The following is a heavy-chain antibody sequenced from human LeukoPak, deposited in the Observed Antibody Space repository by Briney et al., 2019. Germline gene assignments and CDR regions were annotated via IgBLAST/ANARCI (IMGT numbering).Heavy chain of an antibody. J-gene: IGHJ4*02. CDR1: GFTFSSYG. CDR2: ISYDGSNK. Sequence: GGSLRLSCAASGFTFSSYGMHWVRQAPGKGLEWVAVISYDGSNKYYADSVKGRFTITRDNSKNTLYLQMNSLRSDDTAVYYCARERHGHPFDSWGQGTLVTVSS. CDR3: ARERHGHPFDS. V-gene: IGHV3-30*03.